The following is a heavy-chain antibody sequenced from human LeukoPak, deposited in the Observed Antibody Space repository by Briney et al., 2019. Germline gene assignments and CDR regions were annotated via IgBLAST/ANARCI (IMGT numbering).Heavy chain of an antibody. D-gene: IGHD6-19*01. V-gene: IGHV4-30-2*01. Sequence: SETLSLTCAVSGGSISSGGYSWSWIRQPPGKGLEWIGYIYHSGSTYNNPTLKSRVTISVDRSKTQFSLKLSSVTAADTAVYYCARGLGSSGWTNYYFDYWGQGTLVTVSS. J-gene: IGHJ4*02. CDR1: GGSISSGGYS. CDR2: IYHSGST. CDR3: ARGLGSSGWTNYYFDY.